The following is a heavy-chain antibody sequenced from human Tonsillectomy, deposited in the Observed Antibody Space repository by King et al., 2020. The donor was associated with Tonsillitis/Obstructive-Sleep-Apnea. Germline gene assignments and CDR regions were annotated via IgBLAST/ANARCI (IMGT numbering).Heavy chain of an antibody. J-gene: IGHJ6*03. CDR2: ISSDGSRT. CDR3: ARVGGIRPYYYDMDV. D-gene: IGHD6-13*01. V-gene: IGHV3-74*01. CDR1: GFTFISYW. Sequence: VQLVESGGGLVQPGGSLRLSCAASGFTFISYWMHWVRQAPGKGLVWVSRISSDGSRTGYADSVKGRFTISRDNAKNMLYLQMNSLGAEDTAVYYCARVGGIRPYYYDMDVWGKGPTVTVPS.